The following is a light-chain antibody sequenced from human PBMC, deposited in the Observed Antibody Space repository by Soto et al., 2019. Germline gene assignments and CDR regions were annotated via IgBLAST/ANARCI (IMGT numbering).Light chain of an antibody. CDR2: EVS. CDR1: NSDVGIYDF. Sequence: QSVVTQPAWVSLTPGQSITISCTGSNSDVGIYDFVSWYQHHPGRAPKLIVSEVSHRPSGVSNRFSGSKSGNTASLTISGLQSEDEADYYCISYTSDDGRYVFGTGTKVTVL. J-gene: IGLJ1*01. V-gene: IGLV2-14*01. CDR3: ISYTSDDGRYV.